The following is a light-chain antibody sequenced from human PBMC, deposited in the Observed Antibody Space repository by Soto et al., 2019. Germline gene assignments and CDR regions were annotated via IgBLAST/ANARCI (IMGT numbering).Light chain of an antibody. V-gene: IGKV1-5*01. Sequence: IQMTQSPSTLSASVGDTVTITCRASQTISVSLAWYQQKPGKAPNLLIYDASTLQGGVPSRFSGSGSGTEFTLTISSLQPDDFATYYCQHYNSYSEAFGQGTKVDIK. CDR2: DAS. CDR1: QTISVS. CDR3: QHYNSYSEA. J-gene: IGKJ1*01.